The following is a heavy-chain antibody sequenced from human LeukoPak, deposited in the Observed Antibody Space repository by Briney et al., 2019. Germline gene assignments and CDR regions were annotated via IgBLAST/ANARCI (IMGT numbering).Heavy chain of an antibody. CDR1: GFTFSDYY. CDR2: ISSSGHAM. J-gene: IGHJ4*02. Sequence: GGSLRLSCAASGFTFSDYYMRWIPQAPGKGLEWVSYISSSGHAMDYADSVKGRFTISSDNAKNSLYLQMSSLSAEDTAVYYCARGRYFTPPPYYFDYWGQGNLVIVSS. D-gene: IGHD3-9*01. CDR3: ARGRYFTPPPYYFDY. V-gene: IGHV3-11*01.